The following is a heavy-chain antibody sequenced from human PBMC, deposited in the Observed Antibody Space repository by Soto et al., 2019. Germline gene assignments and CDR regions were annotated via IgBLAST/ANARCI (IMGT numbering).Heavy chain of an antibody. D-gene: IGHD2-2*02. CDR1: GLTFNDHT. CDR3: AKEKYRTFDY. J-gene: IGHJ4*02. Sequence: RRLSCAGAGLTFNDHTMDWVRQVPGLGLEWVSLITWDGGSTFYAESVKGRFTISRDNSKNFVFLQMNSLRTEDTAFYYGAKEKYRTFDYWGQGALVPVSS. CDR2: ITWDGGST. V-gene: IGHV3-43*01.